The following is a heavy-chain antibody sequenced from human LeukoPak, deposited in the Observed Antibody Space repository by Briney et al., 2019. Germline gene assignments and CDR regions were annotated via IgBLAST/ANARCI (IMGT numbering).Heavy chain of an antibody. CDR2: IKQDGSEK. J-gene: IGHJ4*02. V-gene: IGHV3-7*01. CDR3: AREGMGDYYGSRSYYY. Sequence: PGGSLRLSCAASGFTFSSYWMSWVRQAPGKGLEWVANIKQDGSEKYYVDSVKGRFTISRDNAKNSLYLQMNSLRAEDTAVYYCAREGMGDYYGSRSYYYWGQGTLVTVSS. CDR1: GFTFSSYW. D-gene: IGHD3-10*01.